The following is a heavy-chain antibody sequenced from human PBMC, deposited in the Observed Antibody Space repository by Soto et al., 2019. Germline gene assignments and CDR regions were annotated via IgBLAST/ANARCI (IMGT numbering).Heavy chain of an antibody. CDR2: ISGSGGST. J-gene: IGHJ4*02. D-gene: IGHD1-26*01. CDR3: GKERVVGATHLDCYFDY. Sequence: GGSLRLSCAASGFTFSSYAMSWFRQAPGKGLEWVSAISGSGGSTYYADSVKGRFTISRDSSKNTLYLQMNSLRAEDTAVYYCGKERVVGATHLDCYFDYWGQGTLVTVSS. V-gene: IGHV3-23*01. CDR1: GFTFSSYA.